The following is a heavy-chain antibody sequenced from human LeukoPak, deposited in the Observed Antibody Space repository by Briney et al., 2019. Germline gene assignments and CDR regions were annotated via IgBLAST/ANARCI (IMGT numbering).Heavy chain of an antibody. J-gene: IGHJ4*02. CDR3: MRHEEEDGYNAKPFDF. V-gene: IGHV4-39*01. D-gene: IGHD5-24*01. CDR1: GGSISNSNYY. Sequence: PSETLSLTCTVSGGSISNSNYYWGWVRQPPGKGLEWTGTIYYSGNTYYNPSLKSRVTISVDTSKNQFSLRLSSVTAADTAVYFCMRHEEEDGYNAKPFDFWGQGTLVTVSS. CDR2: IYYSGNT.